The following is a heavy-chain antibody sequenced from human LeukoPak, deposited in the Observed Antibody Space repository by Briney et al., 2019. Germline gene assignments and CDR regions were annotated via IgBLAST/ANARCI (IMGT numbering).Heavy chain of an antibody. CDR1: GYTFTYRY. CDR3: ARSDNPTDPYGMGV. V-gene: IGHV1-45*02. D-gene: IGHD3-22*01. CDR2: ITPFNGNT. J-gene: IGHJ6*02. Sequence: SVKVSCKASGYTFTYRYLHWVRQAPGQALEWMGWITPFNGNTNYAQKFQDRVTITRDRSMSTAYMELSSLRSEDTAMYYCARSDNPTDPYGMGVWGQGTTVTVSS.